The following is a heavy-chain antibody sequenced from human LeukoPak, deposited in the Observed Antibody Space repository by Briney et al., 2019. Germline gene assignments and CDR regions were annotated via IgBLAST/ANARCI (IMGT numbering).Heavy chain of an antibody. CDR2: IYSSRS. V-gene: IGHV4-4*07. CDR1: GASISSYY. D-gene: IGHD1-26*01. J-gene: IGHJ4*02. Sequence: SETLSLTCTVSGASISSYYWRWMRQPAGKGLEGIGRIYSSRSIYNPSLKSRVTMSVDTSKNQFSLKLSSVTAADTAVYYCARAAGRDTTSGLDFDYWGQGILVTVSS. CDR3: ARAAGRDTTSGLDFDY.